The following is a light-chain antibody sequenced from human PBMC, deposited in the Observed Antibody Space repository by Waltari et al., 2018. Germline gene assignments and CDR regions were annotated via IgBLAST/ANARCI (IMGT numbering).Light chain of an antibody. V-gene: IGLV1-40*01. CDR2: GVN. CDR3: QSYDTSLSVV. CDR1: GSNIGAGYD. Sequence: QSVLTQPPSVSGAPGQRVTISCTGGGSNIGAGYDVHWYRQLPGKAPELLIYGVNNRPAGVPDRFFGSLSCTSASLAITGLQAEDEADYYCQSYDTSLSVVFGGGTKLTV. J-gene: IGLJ2*01.